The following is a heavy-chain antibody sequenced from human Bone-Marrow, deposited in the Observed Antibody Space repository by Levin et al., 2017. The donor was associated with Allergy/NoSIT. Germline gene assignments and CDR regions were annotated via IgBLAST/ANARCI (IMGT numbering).Heavy chain of an antibody. CDR1: GYTFNNYD. V-gene: IGHV1-8*01. CDR3: VRGRDYHDMNNYFFWYWFDS. CDR2: VNPSDDT. J-gene: IGHJ5*01. Sequence: GASVKVSCKTSGYTFNNYDINWVRQAAGQGPEWMGWVNPSDDTGYSQNFRGRVTMTRDASISTAYMELRSLTSEDTAVYYCVRGRDYHDMNNYFFWYWFDSWGQGTLVTVSS. D-gene: IGHD3/OR15-3a*01.